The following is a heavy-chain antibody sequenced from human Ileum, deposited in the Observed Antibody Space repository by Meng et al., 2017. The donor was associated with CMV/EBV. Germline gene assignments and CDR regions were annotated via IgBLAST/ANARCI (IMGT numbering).Heavy chain of an antibody. D-gene: IGHD1-26*01. CDR1: GGSINNYY. CDR3: ARGPGASTREGFDY. J-gene: IGHJ4*02. CDR2: FYSSDTY. Sequence: VPLQESGPGLVKPSETLSLTCTVSGGSINNYYWSWIRQSAGKGLEWIGRFYSSDTYNYHPSLNSRVTMSLDTSKNQFSLNLRSVTAADTAIYYCARGPGASTREGFDYWGLGTLVTVSS. V-gene: IGHV4-4*07.